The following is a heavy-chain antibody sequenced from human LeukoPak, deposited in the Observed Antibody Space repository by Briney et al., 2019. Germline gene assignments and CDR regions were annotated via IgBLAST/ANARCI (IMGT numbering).Heavy chain of an antibody. CDR3: ARGYRIAAAWPWQY. CDR2: IKNDGSKK. D-gene: IGHD6-13*01. V-gene: IGHV3-7*01. J-gene: IGHJ4*02. CDR1: GFTFSNYW. Sequence: PGGSLRLSCAASGFTFSNYWMSWVRQAPGKGLEWMANIKNDGSKKYYVDSVKGRFTISRDNAKNSLYLQMNSLRAEDTAVYYCARGYRIAAAWPWQYWGQGTLVTVSS.